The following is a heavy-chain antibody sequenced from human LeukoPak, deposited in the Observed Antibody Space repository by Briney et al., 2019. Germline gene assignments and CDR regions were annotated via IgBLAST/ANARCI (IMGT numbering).Heavy chain of an antibody. Sequence: PGGSLRLSCAASGFTFDDYAMHWVRQAPGKGLEWVSLISWDGGSTYYADSVKGRFTISRDNAKNSLYLQMNSLRAEDTALYYCAKGAFYYDSSGNDYWGQGTLVTVSS. CDR3: AKGAFYYDSSGNDY. CDR2: ISWDGGST. J-gene: IGHJ4*02. CDR1: GFTFDDYA. D-gene: IGHD3-22*01. V-gene: IGHV3-43D*03.